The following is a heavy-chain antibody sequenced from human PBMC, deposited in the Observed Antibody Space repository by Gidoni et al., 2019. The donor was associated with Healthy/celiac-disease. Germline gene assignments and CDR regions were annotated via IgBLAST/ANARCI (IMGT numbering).Heavy chain of an antibody. CDR1: GFTFSNAW. CDR2: IKSKTDGGTT. D-gene: IGHD5-12*01. CDR3: TSSARSGYSGYKGDAFDI. J-gene: IGHJ3*02. Sequence: EVQLVESGGGLVKPGGSVRPACAASGFTFSNAWMSWVRQAPGKGLEWVGRIKSKTDGGTTDYAAPVKGRFTISRDDSKNTLYLQMNSLKTEDTAVYYCTSSARSGYSGYKGDAFDIWGQGTMVTVSS. V-gene: IGHV3-15*01.